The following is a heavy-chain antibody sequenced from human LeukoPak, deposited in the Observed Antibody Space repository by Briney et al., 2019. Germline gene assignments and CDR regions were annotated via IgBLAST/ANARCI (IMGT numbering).Heavy chain of an antibody. CDR2: IYYTGST. V-gene: IGHV4-59*08. Sequence: SETLSLTCNVSGGSITSHYWNWIRQPPGKGLEWIGYIYYTGSTNSNPSLKSRLTISLDTSKKQFSLKLSSVTAADTAIYYCASSYFYDGNRYFDYWGQGALVTVSS. D-gene: IGHD3-22*01. J-gene: IGHJ4*02. CDR3: ASSYFYDGNRYFDY. CDR1: GGSITSHY.